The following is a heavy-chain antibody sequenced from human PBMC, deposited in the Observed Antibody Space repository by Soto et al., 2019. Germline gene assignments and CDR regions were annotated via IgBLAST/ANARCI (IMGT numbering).Heavy chain of an antibody. CDR1: GFTFSSYG. Sequence: GGSLRLSCAASGFTFSSYGMHWVRQAPGKGLEWVAVIWYDGSNKYYADSVKGRFTISRDNSKNTLYLQMNSLRPEDTAVYYCARDSDYYDSSGSTEWWFDPWGQGTLVTVSS. J-gene: IGHJ5*02. D-gene: IGHD3-22*01. V-gene: IGHV3-33*01. CDR2: IWYDGSNK. CDR3: ARDSDYYDSSGSTEWWFDP.